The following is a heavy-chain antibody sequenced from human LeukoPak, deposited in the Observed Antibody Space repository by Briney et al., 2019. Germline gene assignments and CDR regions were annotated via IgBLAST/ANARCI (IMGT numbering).Heavy chain of an antibody. CDR3: AKGAGYCSGGSCYRLDY. V-gene: IGHV3-30*02. J-gene: IGHJ4*02. CDR1: GFTFSSYG. Sequence: GGSLRLSCAASGFTFSSYGMHWVRQAPGKGLEWVAFIRYDGSNKYYADSVKGRFTISRDNSKNTLYLQMSSLRAEDTAVYYCAKGAGYCSGGSCYRLDYWGQGTLVTVSS. CDR2: IRYDGSNK. D-gene: IGHD2-15*01.